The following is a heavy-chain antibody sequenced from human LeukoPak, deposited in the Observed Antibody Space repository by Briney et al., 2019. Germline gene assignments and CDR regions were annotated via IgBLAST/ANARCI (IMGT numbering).Heavy chain of an antibody. Sequence: ASVKVSCKASGGTLSSYAISWVRQAPGQGLEWMGWINPNSGGTNYAQKFQGRVTMTRDTSINTAYMELSRLRSDDTAVYYCARGGYSRSSEYYYGMDVWGQGTTVTVSS. D-gene: IGHD6-6*01. CDR3: ARGGYSRSSEYYYGMDV. CDR2: INPNSGGT. J-gene: IGHJ6*02. CDR1: GGTLSSYA. V-gene: IGHV1-2*02.